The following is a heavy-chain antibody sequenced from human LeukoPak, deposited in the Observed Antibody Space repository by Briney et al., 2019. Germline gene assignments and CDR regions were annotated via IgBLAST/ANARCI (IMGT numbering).Heavy chain of an antibody. Sequence: PSETLSLTCAVYGGSFSGYYWSWIRQPPGKGLEWIGEINHSGSTNYNPSLKSRVTISVDTSKNQFSLKLSSVTAADTAVYYCARGRMDRSGWYDAFDIWGQGTMVTVSS. D-gene: IGHD6-19*01. CDR3: ARGRMDRSGWYDAFDI. CDR2: INHSGST. CDR1: GGSFSGYY. V-gene: IGHV4-34*01. J-gene: IGHJ3*02.